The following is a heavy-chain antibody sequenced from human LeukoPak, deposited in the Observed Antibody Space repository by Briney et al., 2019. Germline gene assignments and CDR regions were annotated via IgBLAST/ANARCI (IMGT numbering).Heavy chain of an antibody. J-gene: IGHJ3*02. CDR3: ARDLSWRKDAFDI. V-gene: IGHV4-30-4*08. Sequence: SETLSLTCTVSGGSISSGDYYWSWIRQPPGKGLEWIGYIYYSGSTYYNPSLKSRVTISVDTSKNQFSLKLSSVTAADTAVYYCARDLSWRKDAFDIWGQGTMVTVSS. D-gene: IGHD5-12*01. CDR2: IYYSGST. CDR1: GGSISSGDYY.